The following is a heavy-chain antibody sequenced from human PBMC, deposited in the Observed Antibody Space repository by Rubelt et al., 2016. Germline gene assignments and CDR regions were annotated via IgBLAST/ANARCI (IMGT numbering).Heavy chain of an antibody. V-gene: IGHV2-5*02. D-gene: IGHD3-22*01. CDR3: AHLYYYDSLNAFDI. CDR2: IYWDDDK. J-gene: IGHJ3*02. CDR1: GFSLSTSGVG. Sequence: QITLKESGPTLVKPTQTLTLTCTFSGFSLSTSGVGVGWIRQPPGKALEWLALIYWDDDKRYSPSLKSRLTITKDTSKNQVVLTMTNMDPVDTATYYCAHLYYYDSLNAFDIWGQGTMVTVSS.